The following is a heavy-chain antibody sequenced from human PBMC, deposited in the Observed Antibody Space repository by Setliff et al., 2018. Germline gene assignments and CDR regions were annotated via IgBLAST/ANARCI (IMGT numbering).Heavy chain of an antibody. V-gene: IGHV4-39*01. J-gene: IGHJ5*02. CDR1: GGSVSNSGFF. Sequence: PSETLSLTCTVSGGSVSNSGFFWGWLRQAPGKGLEWIGNIYDSGSSNYNAPLKSRLIITRDTSKNRISLKLTSVTAADTAVYYCGRGFSRIEGWGNWFDPWGQGILVTVSS. CDR3: GRGFSRIEGWGNWFDP. D-gene: IGHD2-15*01. CDR2: IYDSGSS.